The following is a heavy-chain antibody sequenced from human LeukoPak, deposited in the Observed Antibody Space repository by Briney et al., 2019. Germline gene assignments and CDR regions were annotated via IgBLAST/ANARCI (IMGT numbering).Heavy chain of an antibody. J-gene: IGHJ4*02. CDR2: ISSSSSYI. D-gene: IGHD1-14*01. CDR3: TRLAAAGSGRWAPDY. CDR1: GFTFSSYS. V-gene: IGHV3-21*06. Sequence: GGSLRLSCGASGFTFSSYSMNWVRQAPGRGLEWVSCISSSSSYIYYADSVKGRFTISRDNAKNSVYLQMSGLTTEDTAVYYCTRLAAAGSGRWAPDYWGQGTLVTVSS.